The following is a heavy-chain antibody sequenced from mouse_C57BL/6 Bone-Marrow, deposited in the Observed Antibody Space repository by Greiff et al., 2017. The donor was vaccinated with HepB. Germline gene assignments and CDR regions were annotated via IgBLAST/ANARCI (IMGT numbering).Heavy chain of an antibody. CDR3: ARNLLSMVKVAY. D-gene: IGHD2-2*01. Sequence: QVHVKQSGPGLVQPSQRLSITCTVSGFSLTSYGVHWVRQSPGKGLEWLGVIWSGGSTDYNAAFISRLSISKDNSKSQVFFKMNSLQADDTAIYYCARNLLSMVKVAYWGQGTLVTVSA. V-gene: IGHV2-2*01. J-gene: IGHJ3*01. CDR2: IWSGGST. CDR1: GFSLTSYG.